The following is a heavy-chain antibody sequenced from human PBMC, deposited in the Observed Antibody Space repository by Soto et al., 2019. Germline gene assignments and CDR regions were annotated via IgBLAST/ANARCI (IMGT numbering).Heavy chain of an antibody. CDR1: GYTFTSSA. V-gene: IGHV1-3*01. Sequence: ASVKVSCKASGYTFTSSAMHLVRQAPGQRLEWMGWINAGNGNTKYSQKSQRRVTITRDTSASSAYMELSSLGSEDTVVYYCARDVYESSGYYCGTFGYWGQGTLVTVSS. D-gene: IGHD3-22*01. CDR3: ARDVYESSGYYCGTFGY. CDR2: INAGNGNT. J-gene: IGHJ4*02.